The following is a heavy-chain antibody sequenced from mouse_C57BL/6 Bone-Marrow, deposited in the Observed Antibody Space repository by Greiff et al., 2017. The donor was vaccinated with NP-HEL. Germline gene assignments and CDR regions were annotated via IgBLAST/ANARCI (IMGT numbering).Heavy chain of an antibody. V-gene: IGHV5-6*01. CDR1: GFTFSSYG. CDR2: ISSGGSYT. CDR3: AKSTTGV. D-gene: IGHD1-1*01. J-gene: IGHJ1*03. Sequence: EVKLMESGGDLVKPGGSLKLSCAASGFTFSSYGMSWVRQTPDKRLEWVATISSGGSYTYYPDSVKGRFTISRDNAKNTLYLQMSSLKSEDTAMYYCAKSTTGVWGTGTTVTVSS.